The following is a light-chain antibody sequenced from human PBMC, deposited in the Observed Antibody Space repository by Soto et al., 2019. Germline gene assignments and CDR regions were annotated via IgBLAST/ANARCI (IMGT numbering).Light chain of an antibody. CDR2: KAS. Sequence: DIQMTQYPSTLSASVGDRVIITCRASQSISSWLAWYQQKPGKAPKLLISKASNLESGVPSRFSGSGSGTEYTLTVSSLQPDDFGTYYCQQYYSYWTFGQGIKVEIK. V-gene: IGKV1-5*03. J-gene: IGKJ1*01. CDR3: QQYYSYWT. CDR1: QSISSW.